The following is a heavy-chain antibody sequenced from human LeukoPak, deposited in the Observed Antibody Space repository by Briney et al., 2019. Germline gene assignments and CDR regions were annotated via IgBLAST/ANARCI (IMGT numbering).Heavy chain of an antibody. Sequence: GGSLRLSCVASGFTFRSYVIHWVRQAPGKGLEWLAFIWYDEITKDYADSVKGRFTISRDNSKNTLYVQMNSLRADDTAVYYCAKDSSDYYFDYWGQGTLVTVSS. CDR2: IWYDEITK. J-gene: IGHJ4*02. V-gene: IGHV3-30*02. CDR3: AKDSSDYYFDY. D-gene: IGHD3-22*01. CDR1: GFTFRSYV.